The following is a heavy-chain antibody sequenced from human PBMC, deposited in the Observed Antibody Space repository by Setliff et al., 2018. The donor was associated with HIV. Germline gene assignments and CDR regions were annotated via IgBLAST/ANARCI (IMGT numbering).Heavy chain of an antibody. V-gene: IGHV4-61*09. CDR3: ARGRTIGASAVFFDP. D-gene: IGHD1-1*01. Sequence: TLSLTCIVSGGSMSSGSYSWTWLRPPAGREPEFIGHVYVGGTVIYNPSLASRLTISIVPSKNQFSLSLTSVTATDTATYYCARGRTIGASAVFFDPWGQGAPVTVSS. J-gene: IGHJ5*02. CDR1: GGSMSSGSYS. CDR2: VYVGGTV.